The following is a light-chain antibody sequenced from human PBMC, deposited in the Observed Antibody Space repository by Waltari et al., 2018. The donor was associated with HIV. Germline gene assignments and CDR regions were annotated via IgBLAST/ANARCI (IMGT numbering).Light chain of an antibody. CDR3: AAWDDSLHGVV. Sequence: QSVLTQPPSVSEAPRQRVTISCSGSSSNIGNNAVNWYQQPPGKAPKLLIYYNDLLSSGVSDRCSGSKSGTSASLAISGLQSEDEADYYCAAWDDSLHGVVFGGGTKLTVL. CDR1: SSNIGNNA. J-gene: IGLJ3*02. V-gene: IGLV1-36*01. CDR2: YND.